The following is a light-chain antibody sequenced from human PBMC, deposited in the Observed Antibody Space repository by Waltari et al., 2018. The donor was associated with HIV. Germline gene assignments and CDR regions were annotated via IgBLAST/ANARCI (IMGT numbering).Light chain of an antibody. CDR2: QDK. CDR1: RLGHKY. CDR3: QAWDSSTAV. J-gene: IGLJ2*01. V-gene: IGLV3-1*01. Sequence: SYDLTQPPSVSVSPGQTATITCSGDRLGHKYVSWYQHNSCQSPVTVIYQDKYRPSGIPERFSGSNSGNTAALTVSGTQAMDEADYFCQAWDSSTAVFGGGTKLTVL.